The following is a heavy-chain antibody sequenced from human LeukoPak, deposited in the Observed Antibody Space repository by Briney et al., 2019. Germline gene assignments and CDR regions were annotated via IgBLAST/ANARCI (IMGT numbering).Heavy chain of an antibody. CDR1: GFTFSSYA. CDR3: AKGSYYDSSGSFYFDY. D-gene: IGHD3-22*01. CDR2: ISGSGDST. V-gene: IGHV3-23*01. J-gene: IGHJ4*02. Sequence: GGSLRLSCAASGFTFSSYAMSWVRQAPGKGLEWVSGISGSGDSTYYADSVKGRFTISRDNSKNTLYVQVNSLGTEDTAAYYCAKGSYYDSSGSFYFDYWGQGTLVTVSS.